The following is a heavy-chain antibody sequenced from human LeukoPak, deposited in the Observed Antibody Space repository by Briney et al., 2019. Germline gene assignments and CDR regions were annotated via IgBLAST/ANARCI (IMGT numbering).Heavy chain of an antibody. D-gene: IGHD3-22*01. V-gene: IGHV1-2*02. CDR2: INPNSGGT. Sequence: ASVKVSCKASGYTFTGYYMHWVRQAPGQGLEWMGWINPNSGGTNYAQKFQGRVTMTRDTSISTAYMELSRLRSDDTAVYYCARDLPAFFSYYYDSSGYYPLDYWGQGTLVTVSS. CDR3: ARDLPAFFSYYYDSSGYYPLDY. CDR1: GYTFTGYY. J-gene: IGHJ4*02.